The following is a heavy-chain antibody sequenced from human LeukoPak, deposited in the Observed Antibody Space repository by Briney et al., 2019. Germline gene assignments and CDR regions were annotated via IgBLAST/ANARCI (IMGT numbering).Heavy chain of an antibody. V-gene: IGHV4-31*03. Sequence: SETLSLTCTVSGGSISCGGYYWSWIRQHPGKGLEWIGYIYYSGSTYYNPSLKSRVTISVDTSKNQFSLKLSSVTAADTAVYYCARDLYCGGDCYSGYYYYGMDVWGQGTTVTVSS. CDR3: ARDLYCGGDCYSGYYYYGMDV. CDR2: IYYSGST. D-gene: IGHD2-21*02. J-gene: IGHJ6*02. CDR1: GGSISCGGYY.